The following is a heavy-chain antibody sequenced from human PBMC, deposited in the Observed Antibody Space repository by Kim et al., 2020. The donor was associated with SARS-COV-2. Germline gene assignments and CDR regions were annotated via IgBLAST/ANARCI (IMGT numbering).Heavy chain of an antibody. J-gene: IGHJ6*04. Sequence: GGSLRLSCAASGFTFSGSAMHWVRQASGKGLEWVGRIRSKANSYATAYAASVKGRFTISRDDSKNTAYLQMNSLKTEDTAVYYCTRPEEADYVWGSYRYSADRVDVWGKGTTVTVSS. CDR1: GFTFSGSA. D-gene: IGHD3-16*02. CDR2: IRSKANSYAT. V-gene: IGHV3-73*01. CDR3: TRPEEADYVWGSYRYSADRVDV.